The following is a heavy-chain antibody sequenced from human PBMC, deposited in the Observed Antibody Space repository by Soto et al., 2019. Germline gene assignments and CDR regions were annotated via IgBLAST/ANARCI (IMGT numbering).Heavy chain of an antibody. CDR1: GGSISSGW. CDR2: ILYSGTT. J-gene: IGHJ5*02. CDR3: SSRITDAPT. Sequence: QVQLQESGPGLVKPSGTLSLTCAVSGGSISSGWWTWVRQPQGKGMEWIGEILYSGTTNYNSSLNSRVTISIDNSKKHFSLILSSVTAADTAVYYCSSRITDAPTWGQGTLVTVSS. D-gene: IGHD2-2*01. V-gene: IGHV4-4*02.